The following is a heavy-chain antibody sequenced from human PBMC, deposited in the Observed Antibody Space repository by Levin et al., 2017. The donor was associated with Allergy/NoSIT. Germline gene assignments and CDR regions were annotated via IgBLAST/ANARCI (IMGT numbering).Heavy chain of an antibody. CDR1: GFSLTTSGEG. V-gene: IGHV2-5*02. Sequence: SGPTLVKPTQTLTLTCTFSGFSLTTSGEGVAWIRQSPGKALEWLALVYWDDDKRYSPSLKSRLTITKDTSKNHVVLRMTNMDPVDTATYYCAHMTSRIFGQDPGWVDPWGQGALVTVSS. D-gene: IGHD3/OR15-3a*01. CDR3: AHMTSRIFGQDPGWVDP. CDR2: VYWDDDK. J-gene: IGHJ5*02.